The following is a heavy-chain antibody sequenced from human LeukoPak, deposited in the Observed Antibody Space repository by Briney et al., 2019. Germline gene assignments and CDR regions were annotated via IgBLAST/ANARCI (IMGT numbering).Heavy chain of an antibody. CDR3: AKDWTGSFDQ. CDR1: GYTFSSYG. V-gene: IGHV3-30*02. CDR2: IWYDGSNK. D-gene: IGHD3/OR15-3a*01. J-gene: IGHJ4*02. Sequence: GGSLRLSCAASGYTFSSYGMHWVRQAPGKGLEWVAVIWYDGSNKFYADSVKGRFTISRDNSKNTLYLQMNSLRAEDTAVYYCAKDWTGSFDQWGQGTLVTVSS.